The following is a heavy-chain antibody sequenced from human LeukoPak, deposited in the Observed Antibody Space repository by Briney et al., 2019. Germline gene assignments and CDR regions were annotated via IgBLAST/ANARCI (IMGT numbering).Heavy chain of an antibody. CDR3: ARGYSGSGSYYDYSYYMDV. CDR1: GYTFTSYG. J-gene: IGHJ6*03. Sequence: ASVKVSCKASGYTFTSYGISWVRQAPGQGLEWMGWMNPNSGNTVYAQKFQGRVTITRNTSISTAYMELSSLRSEDTAVYYCARGYSGSGSYYDYSYYMDVWGKGTTVTVSS. V-gene: IGHV1-8*03. D-gene: IGHD3-10*01. CDR2: MNPNSGNT.